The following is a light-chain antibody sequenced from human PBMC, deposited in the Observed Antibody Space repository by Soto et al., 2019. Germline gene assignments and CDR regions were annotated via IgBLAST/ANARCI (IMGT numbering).Light chain of an antibody. CDR1: QDIYNY. CDR3: QQYDGLPYT. Sequence: DIQMTQSPSSLSASVGDRVTITCQASQDIYNYLNWFQQKPGKAPKLLIYDASNLETGVPSRFSGSGYGTDYTFTITSLQPEDVATYFCQQYDGLPYTFGQGTKVEIE. V-gene: IGKV1-33*01. CDR2: DAS. J-gene: IGKJ2*01.